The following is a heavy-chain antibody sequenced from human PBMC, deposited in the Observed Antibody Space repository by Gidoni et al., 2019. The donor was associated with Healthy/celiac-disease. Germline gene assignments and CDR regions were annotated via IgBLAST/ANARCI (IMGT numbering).Heavy chain of an antibody. CDR2: IIPIFGTA. Sequence: QVQLVQSGAAVKQPGSSVKVSCKASGGTFRSYAISWGRQAPGQGLEWMGGIIPIFGTANYAQKFQGRVTITADESTSTAYMELSSLRSEDTAVYYCAREGHCSGGSCPDYWGQGTLVTVSS. V-gene: IGHV1-69*01. CDR3: AREGHCSGGSCPDY. J-gene: IGHJ4*02. D-gene: IGHD2-15*01. CDR1: GGTFRSYA.